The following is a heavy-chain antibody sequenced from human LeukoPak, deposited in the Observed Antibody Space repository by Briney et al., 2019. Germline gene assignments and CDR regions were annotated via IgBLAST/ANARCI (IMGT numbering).Heavy chain of an antibody. V-gene: IGHV3-53*01. D-gene: IGHD3-22*01. J-gene: IGHJ4*02. CDR3: AKDQEPSYSDSSAYSASSFDY. CDR2: IYSGGST. CDR1: GFTVSSNY. Sequence: GSLRLSCAASGFTVSSNYMTWVRQAPGKGLEWVSVIYSGGSTYYADSVKGRFTISRDNSKNTLYLQMNSLRAGDTAVYYCAKDQEPSYSDSSAYSASSFDYWGQGTLVTVSS.